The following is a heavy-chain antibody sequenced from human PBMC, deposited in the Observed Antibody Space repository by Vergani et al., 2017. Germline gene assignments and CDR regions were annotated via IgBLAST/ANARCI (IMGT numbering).Heavy chain of an antibody. CDR3: ARHLRGYSYGVFDY. CDR1: DFISNGHY. Sequence: QVQLQESGPGLVKPSETLSLICDVFDFISNGHYWCWIRQSPAKGLEWIGSLYSSGSTYYSPSLKRRVARSIDTSKNHFFLRLSRVTAADTAVYYCARHLRGYSYGVFDYWGQGREVTVSS. D-gene: IGHD5-18*01. J-gene: IGHJ4*02. V-gene: IGHV4-38-2*01. CDR2: LYSSGST.